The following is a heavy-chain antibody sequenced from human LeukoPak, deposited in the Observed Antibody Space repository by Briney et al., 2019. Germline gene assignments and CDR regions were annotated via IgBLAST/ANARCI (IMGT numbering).Heavy chain of an antibody. D-gene: IGHD3-10*01. J-gene: IGHJ5*02. Sequence: SQTLSLTCAVSGGSITNALYSWSWIRQPPGKGLEWIGYIYHSGSTTYNPSLKSRLTISLDTSKNQFSLNLNSVTAADTAVYYCARGHGGSGFDPWGQGTLVTVSS. V-gene: IGHV4-30-4*07. CDR3: ARGHGGSGFDP. CDR2: IYHSGST. CDR1: GGSITNALYS.